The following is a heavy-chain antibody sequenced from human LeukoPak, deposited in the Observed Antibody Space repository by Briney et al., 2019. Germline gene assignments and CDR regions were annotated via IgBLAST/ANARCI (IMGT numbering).Heavy chain of an antibody. CDR1: GYTFETSS. CDR2: ISPKNGNT. J-gene: IGHJ5*02. D-gene: IGHD2-2*01. V-gene: IGHV1-18*01. Sequence: ASVKVSCKAFGYTFETSSISWVRQAPGQRLEWMGWISPKNGNTHYAQGVQGRVTMTTDTSTSTAYMELRSLRSDDTAVYYCARYQLVEKDWFDPWGQGTLVTVSS. CDR3: ARYQLVEKDWFDP.